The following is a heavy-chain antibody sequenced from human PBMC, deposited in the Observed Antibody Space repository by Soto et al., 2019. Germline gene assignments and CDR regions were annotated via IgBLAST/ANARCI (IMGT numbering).Heavy chain of an antibody. CDR1: GGSVSRSINY. J-gene: IGHJ6*02. D-gene: IGHD1-20*01. Sequence: NPSETLSLTCTVSGGSVSRSINYWNWIRQPPGKGLEWIGYIFYSGNTGNTNYNPSLKSRVTISVDTSKNQFSLKLNSVTAADTAVYYCARVLTGTDYYYGVDVWGQGTTVTVSS. CDR3: ARVLTGTDYYYGVDV. V-gene: IGHV4-61*01. CDR2: IFYSGNTGNT.